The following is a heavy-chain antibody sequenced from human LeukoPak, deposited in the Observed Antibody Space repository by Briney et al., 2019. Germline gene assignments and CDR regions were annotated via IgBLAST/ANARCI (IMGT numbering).Heavy chain of an antibody. Sequence: GRSLRLSCAASGFTFSSYAMHWVRQAPGKGLEWVAVISYDGSNKYYADSVKGRFTISRDNSKNTLYLQMISLRAEDTAVYYCARDVARYYYDSSGSVYWGQGTLVTVSS. CDR3: ARDVARYYYDSSGSVY. CDR2: ISYDGSNK. J-gene: IGHJ4*02. V-gene: IGHV3-30-3*01. D-gene: IGHD3-22*01. CDR1: GFTFSSYA.